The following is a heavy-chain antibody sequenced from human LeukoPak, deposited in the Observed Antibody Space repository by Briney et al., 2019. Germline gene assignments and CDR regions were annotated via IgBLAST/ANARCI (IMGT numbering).Heavy chain of an antibody. V-gene: IGHV4-30-2*01. CDR1: GDSISSGGYY. CDR2: IYHSGST. CDR3: ARDYGYYGAFDI. J-gene: IGHJ3*02. D-gene: IGHD3-16*01. Sequence: SQTLSLTCTVSGDSISSGGYYWSWIRQPPGKGLEWIGYIYHSGSTYYNPSLKSRVTISVDRSKNQFSLKLSSVTAADTAVYYCARDYGYYGAFDIWGQGTMVTVSS.